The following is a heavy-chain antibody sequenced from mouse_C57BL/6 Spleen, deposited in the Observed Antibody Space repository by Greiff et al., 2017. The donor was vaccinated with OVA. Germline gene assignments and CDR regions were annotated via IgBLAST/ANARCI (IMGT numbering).Heavy chain of an antibody. D-gene: IGHD2-10*02. Sequence: VQLQQSGPELVKPGASVKISCKASGYTFTDYYMNWVKQSHGKSLEWIGDINPNNGGTSYNQKFKGKATLTVDKSSSTAYMELRSLTSEDSAVYYCARWGYGNLAWFAYWGQGTLVTVSA. CDR1: GYTFTDYY. V-gene: IGHV1-26*01. CDR2: INPNNGGT. CDR3: ARWGYGNLAWFAY. J-gene: IGHJ3*01.